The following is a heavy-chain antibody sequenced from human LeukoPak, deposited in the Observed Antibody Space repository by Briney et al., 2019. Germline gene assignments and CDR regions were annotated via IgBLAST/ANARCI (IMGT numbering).Heavy chain of an antibody. CDR3: AREGNGSGSYFTRAAIYYFDY. CDR1: GGSISSSNW. J-gene: IGHJ4*02. Sequence: SETLSLTCAVSGGSISSSNWWSWVRQPPGKGLEWIGEIYHSGSTNYNPSLKSRVTISVDKSKNQFSLKLSSVTAADTAVYYCAREGNGSGSYFTRAAIYYFDYWGQGTLVTVSS. V-gene: IGHV4-4*02. CDR2: IYHSGST. D-gene: IGHD3-10*01.